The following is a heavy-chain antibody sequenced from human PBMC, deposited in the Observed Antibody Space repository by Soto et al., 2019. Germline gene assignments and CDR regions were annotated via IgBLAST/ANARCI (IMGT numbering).Heavy chain of an antibody. D-gene: IGHD5-12*01. J-gene: IGHJ6*02. V-gene: IGHV1-69*13. Sequence: SVKVSCKASGGTFNNYPITWVRQAPGEGLEWMGGSIPIFGTANYAQKFQGRVAISVDESTSTAYMELSSLRSEDTAVYYCARGRGYSGDDHYYYFDMDVWGQGTTVTVSS. CDR3: ARGRGYSGDDHYYYFDMDV. CDR1: GGTFNNYP. CDR2: SIPIFGTA.